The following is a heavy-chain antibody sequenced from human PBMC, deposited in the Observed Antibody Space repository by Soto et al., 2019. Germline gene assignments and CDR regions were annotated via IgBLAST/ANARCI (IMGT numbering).Heavy chain of an antibody. D-gene: IGHD3-3*01. Sequence: GGSLRLSCAASGFTFSSYWMHWVRQAPGKGLVWVSAINSDGSSTSYADSVKGRFTISRDNSKNTLYLQMNSLRAEDTAVYYCAKDFLTYYDFWSGYYPFDYWGQGTLVTV. CDR2: INSDGSST. CDR3: AKDFLTYYDFWSGYYPFDY. J-gene: IGHJ4*02. V-gene: IGHV3-74*01. CDR1: GFTFSSYW.